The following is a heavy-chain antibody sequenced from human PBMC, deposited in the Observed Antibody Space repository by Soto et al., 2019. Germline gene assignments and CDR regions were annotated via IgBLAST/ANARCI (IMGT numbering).Heavy chain of an antibody. CDR3: ASHSGSSPEGRYHYGMDV. J-gene: IGHJ6*02. CDR1: GGTFSSYA. V-gene: IGHV1-69*12. Sequence: QVQLVQSGAEVKKPGSSVKVSCKASGGTFSSYAISWVRQAPGPGLEWMGGIIPLFGTADYAQKFQGRVAIIAYESTSTAYMELSSLRSEDTAVYYCASHSGSSPEGRYHYGMDVWGQGTTVTVSS. D-gene: IGHD1-26*01. CDR2: IIPLFGTA.